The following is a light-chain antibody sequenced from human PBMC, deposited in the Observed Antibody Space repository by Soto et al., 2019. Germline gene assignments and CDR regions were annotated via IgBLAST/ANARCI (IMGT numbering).Light chain of an antibody. Sequence: EIVLTQSPGTLSSSPGERATLSCGASQSVSSSFLVWYQQKPGLAPRLLIYEVSNRATGIPDRLSGSGSGTDFTLTINRLEPEDFAVYYCQQYGSSPITFGQGTRLEIK. CDR1: QSVSSSF. CDR2: EVS. J-gene: IGKJ5*01. V-gene: IGKV3D-20*01. CDR3: QQYGSSPIT.